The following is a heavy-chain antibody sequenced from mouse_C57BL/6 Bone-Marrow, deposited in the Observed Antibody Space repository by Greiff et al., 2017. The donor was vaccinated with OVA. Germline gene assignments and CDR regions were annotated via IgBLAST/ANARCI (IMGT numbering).Heavy chain of an antibody. CDR2: ISYDGSN. CDR1: GYSITSGYY. CDR3: AREGTMVTSFDY. V-gene: IGHV3-6*01. J-gene: IGHJ2*01. D-gene: IGHD2-2*01. Sequence: EVQRVESGPGLVKPSQSLSLTCSVPGYSITSGYYWNWIRQFPGNKLEWMGYISYDGSNNYNPSLKNRISITRDTSKNQFFLKLNSVTTEDTATYYCAREGTMVTSFDYWGQGTTLTVSS.